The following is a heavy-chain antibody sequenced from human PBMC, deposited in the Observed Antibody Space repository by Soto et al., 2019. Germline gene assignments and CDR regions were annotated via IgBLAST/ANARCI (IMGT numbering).Heavy chain of an antibody. CDR1: GFTFSSYA. CDR2: ISGSGGST. J-gene: IGHJ4*02. Sequence: EVQLLESGGGLVQPGGSLRLSCAASGFTFSSYAMSWVRQAPGKGLEWVSAISGSGGSTYYADSVKGRFTISRDNSKNTLYLQMNSLRAEDTAVYYCAKDQLLYYDFWSGYFSYWGQGTLVTVSS. D-gene: IGHD3-3*01. CDR3: AKDQLLYYDFWSGYFSY. V-gene: IGHV3-23*01.